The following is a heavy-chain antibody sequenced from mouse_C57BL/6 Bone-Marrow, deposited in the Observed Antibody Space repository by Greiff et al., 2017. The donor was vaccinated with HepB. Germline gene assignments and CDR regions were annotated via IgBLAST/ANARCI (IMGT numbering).Heavy chain of an antibody. J-gene: IGHJ2*01. V-gene: IGHV5-6*01. CDR1: GFTFSSYG. CDR3: ARPETTVVPFDY. Sequence: EVKLQESGGDLVKPGGSLKLSCAASGFTFSSYGMSWVRQTPDKRLEWVATISSGGSYTYYPDSVKGRFTISRDNAKNTLYLQMSSLKSEDTAMYYCARPETTVVPFDYWGQGTTLTVSS. D-gene: IGHD1-1*01. CDR2: ISSGGSYT.